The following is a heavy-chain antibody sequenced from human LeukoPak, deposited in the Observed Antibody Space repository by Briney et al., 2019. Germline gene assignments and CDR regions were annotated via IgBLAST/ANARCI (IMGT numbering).Heavy chain of an antibody. J-gene: IGHJ6*02. CDR1: GASISSGGYS. CDR2: IYHSGST. Sequence: TLSLTCAVSGASISSGGYSWSWLRQPPGRGLEWIGYIYHSGSTYYNPSLKSRVSISVDRSKNQFSLNLSSVTAADTAVYYCARESPYYYGIDVWGQGTTVTVSS. V-gene: IGHV4-30-2*01. CDR3: ARESPYYYGIDV.